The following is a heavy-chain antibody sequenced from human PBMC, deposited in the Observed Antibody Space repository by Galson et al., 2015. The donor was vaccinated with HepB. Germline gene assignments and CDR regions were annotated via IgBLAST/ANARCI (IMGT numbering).Heavy chain of an antibody. Sequence: SLRLSCAASGFTFSSYSMNWVRQAPGEGLEWVSYISSSSSTIYYADSVKGRFTISRDNAKNSLYLQMNSLRDEDTAVYYCARDSACAAILYCYYYGMDVWGQGTTVTVSS. CDR3: ARDSACAAILYCYYYGMDV. CDR2: ISSSSSTI. V-gene: IGHV3-48*02. D-gene: IGHD2/OR15-2a*01. CDR1: GFTFSSYS. J-gene: IGHJ6*02.